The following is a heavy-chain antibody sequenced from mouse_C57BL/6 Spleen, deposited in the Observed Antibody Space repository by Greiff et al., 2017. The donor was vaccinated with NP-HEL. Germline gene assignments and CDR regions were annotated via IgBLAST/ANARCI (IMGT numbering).Heavy chain of an antibody. J-gene: IGHJ2*01. CDR3: ARADYSNYYFDY. Sequence: QVQLQQPGAELVRPGSSVKLSCKASGYTFTSYWMHWVKQRPIQGLEWIGNIDPSDSETHYNQKFKDKATLTVDKSSSTAYMQLSSLTSEDSAVYYCARADYSNYYFDYWGQGTTLTVSS. D-gene: IGHD2-5*01. CDR2: IDPSDSET. CDR1: GYTFTSYW. V-gene: IGHV1-52*01.